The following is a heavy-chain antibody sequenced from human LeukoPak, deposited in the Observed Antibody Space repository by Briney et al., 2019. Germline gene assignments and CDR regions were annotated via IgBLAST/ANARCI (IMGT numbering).Heavy chain of an antibody. CDR3: ARDVSDCSGGSCYSYYFDY. Sequence: SVKVSCKASGGTFSSYAISWVRQAPGQGLEWMGGTIPIFGTANYAQKFQGRVTITADESTSTAYMELSSLRSEDTAVYYCARDVSDCSGGSCYSYYFDYWGQGTLVTVSS. CDR1: GGTFSSYA. CDR2: TIPIFGTA. V-gene: IGHV1-69*13. J-gene: IGHJ4*02. D-gene: IGHD2-15*01.